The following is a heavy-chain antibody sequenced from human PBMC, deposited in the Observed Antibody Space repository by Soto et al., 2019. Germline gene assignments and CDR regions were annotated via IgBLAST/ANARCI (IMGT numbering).Heavy chain of an antibody. CDR2: IIPILGIA. D-gene: IGHD3-10*01. Sequence: QVQLVQSGAEVKKPGSSVKVSCKASGGTFSSYTISWVRQAPGQGLEWMGRIIPILGIANYAQKFQGRVTXXAXKXXSTAYMELSSLRSEDTAVYYCASPSGGSGSYYFDYWGQGTLVTVSS. V-gene: IGHV1-69*02. CDR3: ASPSGGSGSYYFDY. J-gene: IGHJ4*02. CDR1: GGTFSSYT.